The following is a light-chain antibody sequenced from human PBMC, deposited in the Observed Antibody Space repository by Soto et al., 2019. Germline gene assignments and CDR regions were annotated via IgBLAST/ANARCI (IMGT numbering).Light chain of an antibody. J-gene: IGKJ5*01. CDR1: QNINNW. CDR3: QQRNSYPIT. Sequence: DIQMTQSPSALSASIGDRVTITCRASQNINNWIAWYQQKPGKAPKFLIYDASTLESGVPSRFSGSGFGTEFSLIISSLQPEDFATYYCQQRNSYPITFGQGTRLEIK. V-gene: IGKV1-5*01. CDR2: DAS.